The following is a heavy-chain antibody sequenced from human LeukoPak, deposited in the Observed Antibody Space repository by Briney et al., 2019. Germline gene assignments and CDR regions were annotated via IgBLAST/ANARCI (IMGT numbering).Heavy chain of an antibody. J-gene: IGHJ6*02. D-gene: IGHD1-7*01. CDR1: GGSISGSTYY. V-gene: IGHV4-39*02. CDR3: ATETIDYYYGMDV. Sequence: SETLSLTCTVFGGSISGSTYYWGWIRQPPGKGLEWIGCIYYSGTTYYNPSLKSRVTISVDTSKNQFSLKLSSVTAADTAVYYCATETIDYYYGMDVWGQGTTVTVSS. CDR2: IYYSGTT.